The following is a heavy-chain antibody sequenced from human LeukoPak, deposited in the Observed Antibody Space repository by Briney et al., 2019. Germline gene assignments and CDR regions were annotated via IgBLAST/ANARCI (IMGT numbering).Heavy chain of an antibody. Sequence: SETLSLTCAVSGGSISSNNWWIWVRQSPEKGLEWIGEIYHDGSTNYNPSLKSRVTISMDKSKNQLSLKLNFVTAADTAVYYCARGYSSSATGEDPWANWFDPWGQGTLVTVSS. CDR2: IYHDGST. J-gene: IGHJ5*02. CDR3: ARGYSSSATGEDPWANWFDP. D-gene: IGHD6-6*01. CDR1: GGSISSNNW. V-gene: IGHV4-4*02.